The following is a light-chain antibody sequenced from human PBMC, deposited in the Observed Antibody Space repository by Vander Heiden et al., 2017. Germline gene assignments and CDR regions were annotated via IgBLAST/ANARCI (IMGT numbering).Light chain of an antibody. J-gene: IGKJ2*01. V-gene: IGKV1-33*01. CDR2: GAS. Sequence: DIQMNQSPSSLSASVGDRVTITCQTSHDISKRLNWFQQKPGKAPKLLIYGASNLETGVPSRFSGSGSGTDFTFTISSLQPEDFATYYCQQYDTLRAFGQGTKLEIK. CDR1: HDISKR. CDR3: QQYDTLRA.